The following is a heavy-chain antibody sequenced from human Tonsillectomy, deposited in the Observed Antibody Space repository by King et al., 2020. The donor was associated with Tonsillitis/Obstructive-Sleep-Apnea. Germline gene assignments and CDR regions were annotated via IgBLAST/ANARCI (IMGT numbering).Heavy chain of an antibody. CDR2: ISRSSSYT. J-gene: IGHJ4*02. D-gene: IGHD6-19*01. CDR1: GFTFSDYY. Sequence: VQLVESGGGLVKPGGSLRLSCAASGFTFSDYYMSWIRQAPGKGLEWVSYISRSSSYTNYADSVKGRFTISRDNAKNSLYLQMNSLRAEDTAVYYCARISSGWSIDYWGQGTLVTVSS. V-gene: IGHV3-11*05. CDR3: ARISSGWSIDY.